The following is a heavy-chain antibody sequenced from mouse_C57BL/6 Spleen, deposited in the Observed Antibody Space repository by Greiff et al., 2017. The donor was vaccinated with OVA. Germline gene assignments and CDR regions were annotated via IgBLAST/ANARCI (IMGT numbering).Heavy chain of an antibody. CDR3: ARGGNGGYYAGFAY. D-gene: IGHD2-3*01. V-gene: IGHV1-22*01. CDR1: GYTFTDYN. CDR2: INPNNGGT. Sequence: EVQLQESGPELVKPGASVKMSCKASGYTFTDYNMHWVKQSHGKSLEWIGYINPNNGGTSYNQKFKGKATLTVNKSSSTAYMELRSLTSEDSAVYYCARGGNGGYYAGFAYWGQGTLVTVSA. J-gene: IGHJ3*01.